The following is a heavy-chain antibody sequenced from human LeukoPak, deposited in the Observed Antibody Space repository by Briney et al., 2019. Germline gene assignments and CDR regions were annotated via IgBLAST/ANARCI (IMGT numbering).Heavy chain of an antibody. Sequence: GGSLRLSCAASGFTVSSNSMSWVRQAPGKGLEWVSVIYSGGSTYYADSVKGRFTISRDNSKNTLYLQMNSLRAEDTAVYYCAREKRYYYDSSGYYGYWGQGTLVTVSS. D-gene: IGHD3-22*01. V-gene: IGHV3-66*02. CDR2: IYSGGST. CDR1: GFTVSSNS. J-gene: IGHJ4*02. CDR3: AREKRYYYDSSGYYGY.